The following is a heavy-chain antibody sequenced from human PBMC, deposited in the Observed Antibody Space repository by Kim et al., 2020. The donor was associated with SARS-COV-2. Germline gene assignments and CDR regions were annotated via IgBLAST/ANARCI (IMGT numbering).Heavy chain of an antibody. CDR1: GGSISSGGYS. V-gene: IGHV4-30-2*01. J-gene: IGHJ6*02. Sequence: SETLSLTCAVSGGSISSGGYSWSWIRQPPGKGLEWIGYIYHSGSTYYNPSLKSRVTISVDRSKNQFSLKLSSVTAADTAVYYCAREQGPTPYSSSWLGGMDVWGQGTTVTVSS. CDR2: IYHSGST. D-gene: IGHD6-13*01. CDR3: AREQGPTPYSSSWLGGMDV.